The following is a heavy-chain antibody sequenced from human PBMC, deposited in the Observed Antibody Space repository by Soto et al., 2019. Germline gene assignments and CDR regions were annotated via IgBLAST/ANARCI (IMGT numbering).Heavy chain of an antibody. Sequence: PSETLSLTCAVYGGSFNGYYWSCIRQPPGKGLEWIGEINHSGSTNYNPSLKSRVTISVDTSKNQFSLKLSSVTAADTAVYYCARGLRYYGGYRGYYYYYMDVWGKGTTVTVSS. CDR1: GGSFNGYY. J-gene: IGHJ6*03. CDR3: ARGLRYYGGYRGYYYYYMDV. CDR2: INHSGST. V-gene: IGHV4-34*01. D-gene: IGHD3-10*01.